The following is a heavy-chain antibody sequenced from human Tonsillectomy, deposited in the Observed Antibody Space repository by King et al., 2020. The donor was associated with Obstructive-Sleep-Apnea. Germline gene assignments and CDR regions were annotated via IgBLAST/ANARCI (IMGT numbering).Heavy chain of an antibody. Sequence: QLQESGPGLVKPSETLSLTCTVAVGSISSSNFYWGWIRQPPGKGLEGVGSIYNSGSTYYNPPLKGRVTISVDTSKNQFSLKLSSVTAADTAVYYCATMTGYIHDAFDIWGQGTMVTVSS. CDR3: ATMTGYIHDAFDI. CDR2: IYNSGST. CDR1: VGSISSSNFY. J-gene: IGHJ3*02. D-gene: IGHD3-9*01. V-gene: IGHV4-39*01.